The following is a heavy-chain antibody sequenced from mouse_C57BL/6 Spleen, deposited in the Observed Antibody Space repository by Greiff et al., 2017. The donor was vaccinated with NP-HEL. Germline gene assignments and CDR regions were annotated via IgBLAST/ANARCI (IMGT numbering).Heavy chain of an antibody. CDR2: IYPSDSET. CDR3: AREIRYYGSSYKYAMDY. J-gene: IGHJ4*01. D-gene: IGHD1-1*01. V-gene: IGHV1-61*01. Sequence: VQLQQPGAELVRPGSSVKLSCKASGYTFTSYWMDWVKQRPGQGLEWIGNIYPSDSETHFNQKFKDKATLTVDKSSSTAYMQLSSLTSEDSAVYDCAREIRYYGSSYKYAMDYWGQGTSVTVSS. CDR1: GYTFTSYW.